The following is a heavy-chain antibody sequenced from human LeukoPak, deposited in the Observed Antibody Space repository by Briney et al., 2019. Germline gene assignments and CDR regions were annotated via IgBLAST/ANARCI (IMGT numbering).Heavy chain of an antibody. D-gene: IGHD5-24*01. Sequence: GGSLRLSCAASGFTFSSYWMHWVRQAPGKGLAWVSRINSDGISTSYPDSVKGRFTISRDNAKNTLYLQMNSLRAEDTAVYYCARGRDGYSDYWGQGTLVTVSS. CDR3: ARGRDGYSDY. V-gene: IGHV3-74*01. CDR1: GFTFSSYW. J-gene: IGHJ4*02. CDR2: INSDGIST.